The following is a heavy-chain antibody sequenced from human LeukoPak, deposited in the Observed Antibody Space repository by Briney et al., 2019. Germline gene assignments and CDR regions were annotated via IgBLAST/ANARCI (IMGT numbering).Heavy chain of an antibody. CDR3: ERGEYYYYYYMDV. CDR2: IYSSGST. V-gene: IGHV3-66*02. CDR1: GFTVSNSY. J-gene: IGHJ6*03. D-gene: IGHD3-10*01. Sequence: PGGSLRLSCAASGFTVSNSYMSWVRQAPGKGLEWVSVIYSSGSTYYADSVKGRFTISRDNSKNTMYLQMNSLRAEDTAVYYCERGEYYYYYYMDVWGRGTTVTVSS.